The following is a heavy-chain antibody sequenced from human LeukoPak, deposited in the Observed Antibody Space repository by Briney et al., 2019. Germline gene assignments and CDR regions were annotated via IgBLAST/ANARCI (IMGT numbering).Heavy chain of an antibody. CDR1: GGSISSGSYY. CDR2: IYTSGST. J-gene: IGHJ3*02. Sequence: PSETLSLTCTVSGGSISSGSYYWSWIRQPAGKGLEWIGRIYTSGSTNYNPSLKSRVTISVDTSKNQFSLKLSSVTAADTAVYYCARARSGINDAFDIWGQGTMVTVSS. CDR3: ARARSGINDAFDI. V-gene: IGHV4-61*02. D-gene: IGHD1-26*01.